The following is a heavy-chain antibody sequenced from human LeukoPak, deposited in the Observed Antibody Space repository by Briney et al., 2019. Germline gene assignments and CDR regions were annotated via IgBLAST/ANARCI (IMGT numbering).Heavy chain of an antibody. CDR3: ARATVGDIVVVPAAPDY. J-gene: IGHJ4*02. D-gene: IGHD2-2*01. Sequence: GGSLRLSCAASGFTFSSYSMNWVRQAPGKGLEWVSSISSSSSYIYYADSVKGRFTISRDNAKNSLYLQMNSLRAEDTAVYYCARATVGDIVVVPAAPDYWGQGTLVTVSS. CDR1: GFTFSSYS. V-gene: IGHV3-21*01. CDR2: ISSSSSYI.